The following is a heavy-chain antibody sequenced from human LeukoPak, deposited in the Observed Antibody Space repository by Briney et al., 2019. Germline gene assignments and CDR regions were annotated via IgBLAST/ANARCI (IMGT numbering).Heavy chain of an antibody. CDR1: GYTFTSYG. Sequence: ASVKVSCKASGYTFTSYGISWVRRAPGQGLEWMGWISVYNGNTNYAQEFQGRVTMTTDTSTSTAYMELRSLRSDDTAVYYCARTYSGYDYWGQGTLVTVSS. V-gene: IGHV1-18*04. D-gene: IGHD5-12*01. CDR2: ISVYNGNT. J-gene: IGHJ4*02. CDR3: ARTYSGYDY.